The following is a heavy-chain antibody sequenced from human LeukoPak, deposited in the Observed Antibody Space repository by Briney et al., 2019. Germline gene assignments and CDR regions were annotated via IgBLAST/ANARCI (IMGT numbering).Heavy chain of an antibody. D-gene: IGHD3-10*01. CDR2: ISFDGSDA. CDR1: GFTFSGFW. J-gene: IGHJ4*02. CDR3: AKDLTYYYGSGPY. V-gene: IGHV3-74*01. Sequence: GGSLRLSCAASGFTFSGFWMHWVRQAPGKGLVWVSCISFDGSDATYADSVKGRFTISRDNAKNTLHLQMNSLRAEDTATYYCAKDLTYYYGSGPYWGQGTLVTVSS.